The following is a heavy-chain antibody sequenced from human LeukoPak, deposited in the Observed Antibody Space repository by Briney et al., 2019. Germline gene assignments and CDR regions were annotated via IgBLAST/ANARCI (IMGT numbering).Heavy chain of an antibody. J-gene: IGHJ3*02. CDR2: INWHGGSR. Sequence: PGGSLRLSCAASGFNFDDYGMSWVRQVPGKGLEWVSGINWHGGSRGYGDSVKGRFTISRDDAKDSLYLQMNSLRVEDTALYHCARSDSTGYTNGGIAGFDIWGQGTMVTVSS. V-gene: IGHV3-20*01. CDR3: ARSDSTGYTNGGIAGFDI. D-gene: IGHD3-22*01. CDR1: GFNFDDYG.